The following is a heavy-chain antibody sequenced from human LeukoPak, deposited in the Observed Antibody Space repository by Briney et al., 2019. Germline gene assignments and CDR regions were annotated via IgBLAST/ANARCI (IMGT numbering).Heavy chain of an antibody. CDR3: ARPYSGKGSGMSIFDY. D-gene: IGHD3-10*01. CDR2: INPSGGST. V-gene: IGHV1-46*01. Sequence: ASVKVSCKASGYTFTSYYMHWVRQAPGQGLEWMGIINPSGGSTSYAQKFQGRVTMTRDMSTSTVYMELSSLRSEDTAVYYCARPYSGKGSGMSIFDYWGQGTLVTVSS. J-gene: IGHJ4*02. CDR1: GYTFTSYY.